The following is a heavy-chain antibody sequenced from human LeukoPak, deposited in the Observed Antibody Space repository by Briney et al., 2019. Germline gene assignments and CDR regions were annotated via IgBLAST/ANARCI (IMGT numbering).Heavy chain of an antibody. CDR1: GFTFSSYS. CDR3: ARDLRNTVTTSYYGMDV. D-gene: IGHD4-17*01. Sequence: GGSLRLSCAASGFTFSSYSMNWVRQAPGKGLEWVSYISSSSTIYYSDSVKGGFTISRDNAKNSLYLQMNSLRDEDTAVYYCARDLRNTVTTSYYGMDVWGQGTTVTVSS. J-gene: IGHJ6*02. V-gene: IGHV3-48*02. CDR2: ISSSSTI.